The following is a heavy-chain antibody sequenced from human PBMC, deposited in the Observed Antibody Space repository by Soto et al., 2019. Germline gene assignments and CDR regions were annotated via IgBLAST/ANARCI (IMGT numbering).Heavy chain of an antibody. J-gene: IGHJ6*02. Sequence: GGSLRLSCAASGFTFSGSAMHWVRQAPGKGLEWVGRIKSKTDGGTTDYAAPVKGRFTISRDDSKNTLYLQMNSLKTEDTAVYYCTTLGHYYDSSPLDVWGQGTTVTVSS. CDR3: TTLGHYYDSSPLDV. V-gene: IGHV3-15*07. CDR1: GFTFSGSA. CDR2: IKSKTDGGTT. D-gene: IGHD3-22*01.